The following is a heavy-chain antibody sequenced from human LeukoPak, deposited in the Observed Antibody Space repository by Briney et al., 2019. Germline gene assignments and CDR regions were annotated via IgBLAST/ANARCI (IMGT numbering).Heavy chain of an antibody. CDR2: INHSGST. V-gene: IGHV4-34*01. CDR1: GFTFSSYA. Sequence: GSLRLSCAASGFTFSSYAMSWVRQPPGKGLEWIGEINHSGSTNYNPSLKSRVTISVDTSKNQFSLKLSSVTAAYTAVYYCARGTRWLLLGYFDYWGQGTLVTVSS. J-gene: IGHJ4*02. D-gene: IGHD3-22*01. CDR3: ARGTRWLLLGYFDY.